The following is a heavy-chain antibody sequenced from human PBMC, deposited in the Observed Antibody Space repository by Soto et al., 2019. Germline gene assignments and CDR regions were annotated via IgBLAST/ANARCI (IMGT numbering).Heavy chain of an antibody. V-gene: IGHV1-69*06. CDR2: IIPIFGTA. CDR3: AREHSNTHGAFDY. Sequence: ASVKVSCKASGGTFSSYAISWVRQAPGQGLEWMGGIIPIFGTANYAQKFQARVTITADKSTSTAYMELSSLRSEDTAVYYCAREHSNTHGAFDYWGQGTLVTVSS. D-gene: IGHD1-26*01. CDR1: GGTFSSYA. J-gene: IGHJ4*02.